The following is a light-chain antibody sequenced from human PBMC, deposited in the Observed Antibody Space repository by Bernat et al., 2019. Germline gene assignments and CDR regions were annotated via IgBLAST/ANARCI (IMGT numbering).Light chain of an antibody. V-gene: IGKV2-28*01. CDR1: QRLLHSDGNNY. J-gene: IGKJ2*01. Sequence: EIVMTQSPLSLPVTPGESASISCRSSQRLLHSDGNNYLDWYLQRPGQSPQLLIYLGSNRASGVPDRFSGSGSGTDFTLKISRVEADDVGVYYCMQTLQTPYTFGQGTKLEIK. CDR2: LGS. CDR3: MQTLQTPYT.